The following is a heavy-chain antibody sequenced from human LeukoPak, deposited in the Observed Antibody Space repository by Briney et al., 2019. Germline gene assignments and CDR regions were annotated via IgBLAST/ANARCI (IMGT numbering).Heavy chain of an antibody. J-gene: IGHJ4*02. CDR3: AKSGYGSGSQMGEPGDY. CDR2: ISKDGSNK. CDR1: GFTFSNYG. V-gene: IGHV3-30*18. Sequence: PGGSLRLSCAASGFTFSNYGMHWVRQAPGEGLEWVAVISKDGSNKYYADSVKGRFTISRDNSKNTLYLQMNSLRAEDTAVYYCAKSGYGSGSQMGEPGDYWGQGTLVTVSS. D-gene: IGHD3-10*01.